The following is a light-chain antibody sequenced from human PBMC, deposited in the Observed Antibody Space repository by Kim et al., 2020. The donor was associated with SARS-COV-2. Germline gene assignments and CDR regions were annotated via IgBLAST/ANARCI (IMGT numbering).Light chain of an antibody. Sequence: ASVGDRVPSTCRASQGISSWLAWCQQKPGTAPKLLAYASSSLQSGVPSRFSGSGSGTDFTLTISSLQPEDFVTYYCQQANSFPLTFGGGTKVDIK. CDR3: QQANSFPLT. CDR2: ASS. J-gene: IGKJ4*01. V-gene: IGKV1D-12*01. CDR1: QGISSW.